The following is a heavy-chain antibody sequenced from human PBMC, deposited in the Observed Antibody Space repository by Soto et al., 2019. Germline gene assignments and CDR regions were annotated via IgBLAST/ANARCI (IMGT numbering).Heavy chain of an antibody. D-gene: IGHD2-15*01. V-gene: IGHV3-30-3*01. Sequence: QVQLVESGGGVVQPGRSLRLSCAASGFTFSSYAMHWVRQAPGKGLEWVAVISYDGSNKYYADSVKGRFTISRDNSKNTLYLQMNSLRAEDTAVCYCARAVVVVAAVPDYWGQGTLVTVSS. CDR1: GFTFSSYA. CDR3: ARAVVVVAAVPDY. CDR2: ISYDGSNK. J-gene: IGHJ4*02.